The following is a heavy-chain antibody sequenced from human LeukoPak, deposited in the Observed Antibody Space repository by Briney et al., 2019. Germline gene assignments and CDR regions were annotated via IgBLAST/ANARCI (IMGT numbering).Heavy chain of an antibody. Sequence: KPSETLSLTCTVSGGSVTTHYCTWIRQPPGKGLEWIGYISYSGSTNYNPSLKSRVTISVDTSKNQFSLNLSSVTAADTAVYYRVYGEITYYFDYWGQGTLVTVSS. D-gene: IGHD3-10*02. J-gene: IGHJ4*02. CDR3: VYGEITYYFDY. CDR2: ISYSGST. CDR1: GGSVTTHY. V-gene: IGHV4-59*02.